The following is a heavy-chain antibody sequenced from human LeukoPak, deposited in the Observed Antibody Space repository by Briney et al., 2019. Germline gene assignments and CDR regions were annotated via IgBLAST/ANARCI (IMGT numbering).Heavy chain of an antibody. CDR3: VRDFYCSAGGCSFDS. CDR2: IFYRSKWYH. D-gene: IGHD2-15*01. V-gene: IGHV6-1*01. Sequence: SQTLSLTCAISGDSVSSNSAAWNWIRQSPSRGLEWLGRIFYRSKWYHEYVESVKSRITINPDTSKNQFSLQLNSVTPEDTAIYYCVRDFYCSAGGCSFDSWGQGTLVTVSS. J-gene: IGHJ4*02. CDR1: GDSVSSNSAA.